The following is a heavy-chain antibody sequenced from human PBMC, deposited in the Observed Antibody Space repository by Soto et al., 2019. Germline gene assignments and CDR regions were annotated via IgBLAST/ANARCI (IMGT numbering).Heavy chain of an antibody. V-gene: IGHV1-69*13. CDR2: IIPIFGTA. CDR3: AGAEGYYDSSGYYYWGYNWLDP. CDR1: GGTFSSYA. Sequence: SVKVSCKASGGTFSSYAISWVRQAPGQGLEWMGGIIPIFGTANYAQKFQGRVTITADESTSTAYMELSSLRSEDTAVYYCAGAEGYYDSSGYYYWGYNWLDPWGQGTLVTVSS. J-gene: IGHJ5*02. D-gene: IGHD3-22*01.